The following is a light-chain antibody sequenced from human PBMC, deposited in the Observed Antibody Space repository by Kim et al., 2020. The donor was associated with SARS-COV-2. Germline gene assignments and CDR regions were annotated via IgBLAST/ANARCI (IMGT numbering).Light chain of an antibody. CDR3: QQSYSTHPYT. CDR1: RSISSY. J-gene: IGKJ2*01. CDR2: DAS. V-gene: IGKV1-39*01. Sequence: ASVGGSVTTTCRASRSISSYLNGYQQQPGKAPKLLMYDASSLQGGVPSRFSGSGSRTAVTLTISSLQPADFATYYCQQSYSTHPYTFGQGTKLEI.